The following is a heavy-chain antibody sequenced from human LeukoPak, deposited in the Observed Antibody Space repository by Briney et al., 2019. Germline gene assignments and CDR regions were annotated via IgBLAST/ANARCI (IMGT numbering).Heavy chain of an antibody. V-gene: IGHV3-21*01. J-gene: IGHJ3*02. CDR2: ISSSSSYI. CDR1: GFTFSSYS. D-gene: IGHD6-19*01. Sequence: GGSLRLSCAASGFTFSSYSMNWVRQAPGKGLEWVSSISSSSSYIYYADSAKGRFTISRDNAKNSLYLQMNSLRAEDTAVYYCAGSSGWAFDIWGQGTMVTVSS. CDR3: AGSSGWAFDI.